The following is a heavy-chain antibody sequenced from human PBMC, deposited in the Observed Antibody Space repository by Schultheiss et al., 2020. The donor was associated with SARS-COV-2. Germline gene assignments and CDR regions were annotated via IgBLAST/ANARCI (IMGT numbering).Heavy chain of an antibody. CDR2: IYHSGST. CDR3: AREHIVGANYYFDY. V-gene: IGHV4-38-2*02. J-gene: IGHJ4*02. CDR1: GYSISSGYY. D-gene: IGHD1-26*01. Sequence: SETLSLTCAVSGYSISSGYYWGWIRQPPGKGLEWIGSIYHSGSTYYNPSLKSRVTISVDTSKNQFSLKLSSVTAADTAVYYCAREHIVGANYYFDYWGQGTLVTVSS.